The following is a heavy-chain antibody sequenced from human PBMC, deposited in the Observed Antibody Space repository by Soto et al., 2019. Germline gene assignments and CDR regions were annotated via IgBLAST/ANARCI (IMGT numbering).Heavy chain of an antibody. CDR2: IYWDDDK. V-gene: IGHV2-5*02. CDR3: AHRRTLGIAASPRQKNIVYFDY. J-gene: IGHJ4*02. D-gene: IGHD6-25*01. Sequence: QITLKESGPTLVKPTQTLTLTCTFSGFSLSTSGVGVGWIRQPPGKALEWLALIYWDDDKRYSPSLKSRLTITKDTSKNQVVLTMINMDPVDTATYYCAHRRTLGIAASPRQKNIVYFDYWGQGTLVTVSS. CDR1: GFSLSTSGVG.